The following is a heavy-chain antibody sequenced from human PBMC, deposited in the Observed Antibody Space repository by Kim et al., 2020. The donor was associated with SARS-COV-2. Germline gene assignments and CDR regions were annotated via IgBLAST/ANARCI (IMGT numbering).Heavy chain of an antibody. D-gene: IGHD2-2*01. CDR2: INPSGGST. V-gene: IGHV1-46*01. CDR3: ARDKDIVVVPAANLGETNWFDP. CDR1: GYTFTSYY. J-gene: IGHJ5*02. Sequence: ASVKVSCKASGYTFTSYYMHWVRQAPGQGLEWMGIINPSGGSTSYAQKFQGRVTMTRDTSTSTVYMELSSLRSEDTAVYYCARDKDIVVVPAANLGETNWFDPWGQGTLVTVSS.